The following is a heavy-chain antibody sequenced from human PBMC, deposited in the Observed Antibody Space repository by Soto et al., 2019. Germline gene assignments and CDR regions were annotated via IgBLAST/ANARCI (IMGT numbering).Heavy chain of an antibody. Sequence: PGGSLRLSCAASGFTFSSYARHGVRQAPDKGLEWGALISYDGSDKDYADSVKVRFTISRDNSRNTLFLQMNSLRAEETAVYYCARDYYKYYDSSGYYRSPAYWGQGTQVNVSS. J-gene: IGHJ4*02. CDR2: ISYDGSDK. D-gene: IGHD3-22*01. CDR1: GFTFSSYA. V-gene: IGHV3-30-3*01. CDR3: ARDYYKYYDSSGYYRSPAY.